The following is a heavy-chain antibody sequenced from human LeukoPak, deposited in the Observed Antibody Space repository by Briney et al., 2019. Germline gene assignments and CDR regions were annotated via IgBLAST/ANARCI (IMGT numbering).Heavy chain of an antibody. V-gene: IGHV3-11*04. Sequence: GGSLRLSCVVSGFGFSDSYMTWIRQTPGKGLEWLAYISGSGSDMYYADSVKGRFTISRDNAKNSVYLQINSLRAEDTALYYCARIYRTQQWLLRYFDYWGQGSLVTVSS. CDR2: ISGSGSDM. J-gene: IGHJ4*02. CDR3: ARIYRTQQWLLRYFDY. D-gene: IGHD6-19*01. CDR1: GFGFSDSY.